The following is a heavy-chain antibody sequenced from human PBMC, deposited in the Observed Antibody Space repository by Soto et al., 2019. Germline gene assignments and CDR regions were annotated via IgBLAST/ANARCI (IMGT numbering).Heavy chain of an antibody. V-gene: IGHV4-31*03. CDR2: INYSGST. D-gene: IGHD2-21*02. CDR1: GGSISSGGYY. Sequence: QVQLQESGPGLEKPSQTLSLTCTVSGGSISSGGYYWSWIRQHPGKGLEWIGYINYSGSTYYNPYLMSRITITVDTSKTQFSLKLSSVTAADTAVYYCARSSPVVTAPWGQGTLVTVSS. CDR3: ARSSPVVTAP. J-gene: IGHJ5*02.